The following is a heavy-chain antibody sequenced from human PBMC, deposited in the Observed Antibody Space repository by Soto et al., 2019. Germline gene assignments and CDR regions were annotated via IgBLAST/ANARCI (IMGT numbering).Heavy chain of an antibody. CDR1: GFTFSDYF. CDR2: IKQDGNER. Sequence: EVQLVDSGGALVQPGESLRLSCAASGFTFSDYFMTWVRQAPGKGLEWVATIKQDGNERYYVDSVKGRFTISRDNAKNSLYLQMNALSAEDTAVYYCAIGPWLGCWGQGTLVTVSS. D-gene: IGHD6-19*01. CDR3: AIGPWLGC. V-gene: IGHV3-7*01. J-gene: IGHJ4*02.